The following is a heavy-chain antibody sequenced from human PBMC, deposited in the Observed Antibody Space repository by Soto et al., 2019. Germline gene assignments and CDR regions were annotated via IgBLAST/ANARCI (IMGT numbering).Heavy chain of an antibody. V-gene: IGHV1-18*01. D-gene: IGHD3-16*01. CDR3: VMVDNYVTPTPQDV. CDR1: GYTFTSYG. Sequence: ASVKVSCKASGYTFTSYGISWVRHAPGQGLEWLGWVSPYDGYTNYAQILQGRLTMTTDTSTSTAYMDLGSLTSDDTAVYYCVMVDNYVTPTPQDVWGQGTTVTVSS. J-gene: IGHJ6*02. CDR2: VSPYDGYT.